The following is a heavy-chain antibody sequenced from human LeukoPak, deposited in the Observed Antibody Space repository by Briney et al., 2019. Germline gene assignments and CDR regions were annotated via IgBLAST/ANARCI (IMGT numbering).Heavy chain of an antibody. V-gene: IGHV4-59*01. Sequence: PSETLSLTCTVSGGSISSYFWSWLRQPPGKGLEYIGYIHYSGSTNYNPSLKSRVTISVDTSKNQFSLKLSSVTAADTAVYYCARLGVAGRNFDYWGQGTLVTVSS. CDR3: ARLGVAGRNFDY. CDR1: GGSISSYF. CDR2: IHYSGST. J-gene: IGHJ4*02. D-gene: IGHD6-19*01.